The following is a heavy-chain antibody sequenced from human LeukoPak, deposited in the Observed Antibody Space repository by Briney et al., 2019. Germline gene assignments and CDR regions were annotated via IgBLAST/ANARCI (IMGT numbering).Heavy chain of an antibody. V-gene: IGHV4-39*07. CDR3: ARDWNRYAY. D-gene: IGHD1-1*01. Sequence: SDTLSLTCTVSGASISSTSYYWGWIRQPPGKGLEWIGSTYYRGTTYYNPSLKSRVTISVDTSKNQFSLKLSSVTAADTAVYYCARDWNRYAYWGREPWSPSPQ. CDR1: GASISSTSYY. J-gene: IGHJ4*02. CDR2: TYYRGTT.